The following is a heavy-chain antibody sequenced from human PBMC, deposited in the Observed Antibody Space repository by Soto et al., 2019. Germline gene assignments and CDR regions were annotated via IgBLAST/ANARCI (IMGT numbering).Heavy chain of an antibody. CDR2: INHGGIS. J-gene: IGHJ5*02. Sequence: QVQLQQWGAGLLEPSETLSLTCAVYSGSFSGYYWSWIRQSPVKGLEWIGEINHGGISNYNPSLKSRVTISVDTSKSQISLKMNSLTAADTAMYYCARGGSGYSSSWRFDPWGQGTLVTVSS. V-gene: IGHV4-34*01. CDR1: SGSFSGYY. CDR3: ARGGSGYSSSWRFDP. D-gene: IGHD6-13*01.